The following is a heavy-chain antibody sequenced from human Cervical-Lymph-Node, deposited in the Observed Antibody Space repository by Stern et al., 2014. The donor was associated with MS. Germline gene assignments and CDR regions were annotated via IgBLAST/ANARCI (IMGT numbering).Heavy chain of an antibody. CDR3: AKDILYGVPTVPSHYYYAMDV. J-gene: IGHJ6*02. D-gene: IGHD2-8*01. CDR1: GFTFDDYA. V-gene: IGHV3-9*01. CDR2: ITWNSGSI. Sequence: EVQLEESGGGLVQPGRSLRLSCAASGFTFDDYAMHWVRQGPGKGLEWVSGITWNSGSIGYADSGKGRFTISRDNAKNSLYLQMNSLRAEDTALYYCAKDILYGVPTVPSHYYYAMDVWGQGTTVTVSS.